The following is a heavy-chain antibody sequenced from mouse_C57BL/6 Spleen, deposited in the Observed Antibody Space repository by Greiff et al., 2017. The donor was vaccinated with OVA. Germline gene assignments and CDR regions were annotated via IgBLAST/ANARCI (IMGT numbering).Heavy chain of an antibody. J-gene: IGHJ4*01. V-gene: IGHV1-81*01. CDR3: ARTTVVATGAMDY. Sequence: QVHVKQSGAELARPGASVKLSCKASGYTFTSYGISWVKQRTGQGLEWIGEIYPRSGNTYYNEKFKGKATLTADKSSSTAYMELRSLTSEDSAVYFCARTTVVATGAMDYWGQGTSVTVSS. CDR2: IYPRSGNT. D-gene: IGHD1-1*01. CDR1: GYTFTSYG.